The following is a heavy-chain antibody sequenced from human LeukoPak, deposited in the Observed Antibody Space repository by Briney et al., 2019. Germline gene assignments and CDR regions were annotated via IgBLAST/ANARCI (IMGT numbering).Heavy chain of an antibody. V-gene: IGHV4-34*01. CDR2: INHSGST. D-gene: IGHD2-8*02. CDR3: ARAPKLVPRPYYYYGMDV. Sequence: NPSETLSLTCAVYGGSFSGYYWSWIRQPPGKGLEWIGEINHSGSTNYNPSLKSRVTISVDTSKNQFSLKLSSVTAADTAVYYCARAPKLVPRPYYYYGMDVWGQGTTVTVSS. CDR1: GGSFSGYY. J-gene: IGHJ6*02.